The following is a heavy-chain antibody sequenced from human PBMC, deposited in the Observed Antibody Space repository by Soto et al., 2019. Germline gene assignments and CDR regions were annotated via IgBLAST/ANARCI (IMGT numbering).Heavy chain of an antibody. CDR3: ARDIVVVPAAMPVNNWFDP. V-gene: IGHV4-34*01. CDR1: GGSFSGYY. CDR2: INHSGST. D-gene: IGHD2-2*01. Sequence: KPSETLSLTCAVYGGSFSGYYWSWIRQPPGKGLEWIGEINHSGSTNYNPSLKSRVTISVDTSKNQFSLKLSSVTAADTAVYYCARDIVVVPAAMPVNNWFDPWGQGTLVTVSS. J-gene: IGHJ5*02.